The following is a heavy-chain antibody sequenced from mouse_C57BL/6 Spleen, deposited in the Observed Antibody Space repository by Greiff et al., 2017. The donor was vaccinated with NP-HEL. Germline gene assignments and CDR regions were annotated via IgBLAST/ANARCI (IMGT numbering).Heavy chain of an antibody. V-gene: IGHV1-69*01. D-gene: IGHD2-4*01. CDR3: AAGDYDEGFAY. J-gene: IGHJ3*01. Sequence: QVQLQQPGAELVMPGASVKLSCKASGYTFTSYWMHWVKQRPGQGLEWIGEIDPSDSYTNYNQKFKGKSTLTVDKSSSTAYMQLSSLTSEDSAVYYCAAGDYDEGFAYWGQGTLVTVSA. CDR1: GYTFTSYW. CDR2: IDPSDSYT.